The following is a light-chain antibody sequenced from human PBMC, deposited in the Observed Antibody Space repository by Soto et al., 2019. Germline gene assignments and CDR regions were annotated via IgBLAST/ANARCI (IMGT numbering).Light chain of an antibody. CDR3: QQYGASTLA. Sequence: EFVLTQSPGTLSLSPGERSTLSCRASQYITNNWLAWYQQKPGQAPRLLIHGASSRASGIPDRFSGSGSGTDFTLTISRLEPEDFAVYYCQQYGASTLAFGGGTKVEIK. CDR1: QYITNNW. J-gene: IGKJ4*01. V-gene: IGKV3-20*01. CDR2: GAS.